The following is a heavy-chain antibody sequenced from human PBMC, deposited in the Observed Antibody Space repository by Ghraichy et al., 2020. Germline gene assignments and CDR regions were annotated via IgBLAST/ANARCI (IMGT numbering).Heavy chain of an antibody. J-gene: IGHJ4*02. D-gene: IGHD6-6*01. V-gene: IGHV4-34*01. CDR1: GGSFSGYY. Sequence: SETLSLTCAVYGGSFSGYYWSWIRQPPGKGLEWIGEINHSGSTNYNPSLKSRVTISVDTSKNQFSLKLSSVTAADTAVYYCARGIGVWQLAGWFDYWGQGTLVTVSS. CDR2: INHSGST. CDR3: ARGIGVWQLAGWFDY.